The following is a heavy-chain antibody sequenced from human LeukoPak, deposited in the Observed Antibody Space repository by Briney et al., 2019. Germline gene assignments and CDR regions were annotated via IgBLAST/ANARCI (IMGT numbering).Heavy chain of an antibody. J-gene: IGHJ6*03. CDR3: ARPYYMDV. V-gene: IGHV4-38-2*02. CDR1: GYSISSGYY. CDR2: IYYSGST. Sequence: SETLSLTCTVSGYSISSGYYWGWIRQPPGKGLEWIGSIYYSGSTYYNPSLKSRVTISVDTSKNQFSLKLSSVTAADTAVYYCARPYYMDVWGKGTTVTVSS.